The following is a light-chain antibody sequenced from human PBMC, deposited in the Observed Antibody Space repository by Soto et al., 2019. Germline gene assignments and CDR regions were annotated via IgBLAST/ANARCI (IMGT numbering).Light chain of an antibody. J-gene: IGLJ3*02. Sequence: QSVLSQAPSASGTPGQGVTISCSGSNSNIGSNSVNWYQQLPRTSPKLIIFGNNQRPSGVPDRFSGSKSGTSASLAISGLQSEDEADYYCAAWDDSLNGVVFGGGTKATV. CDR3: AAWDDSLNGVV. V-gene: IGLV1-44*01. CDR1: NSNIGSNS. CDR2: GNN.